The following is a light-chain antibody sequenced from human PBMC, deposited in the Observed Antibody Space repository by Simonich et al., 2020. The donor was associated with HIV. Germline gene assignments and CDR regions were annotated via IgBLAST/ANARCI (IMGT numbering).Light chain of an antibody. CDR1: QSVLYSYNTQNY. CDR2: WAS. V-gene: IGKV4-1*01. J-gene: IGKJ4*01. CDR3: QQYYSTPLT. Sequence: DIVMTQSQDSLAVSLGERATINCKSRQSVLYSYNTQNYLAWYQQKPGQPPKLLIYWASTRESGVPDRCSGSGSGTDFTLTISSLQAEDVAVYYCQQYYSTPLTFGGGTKVEIK.